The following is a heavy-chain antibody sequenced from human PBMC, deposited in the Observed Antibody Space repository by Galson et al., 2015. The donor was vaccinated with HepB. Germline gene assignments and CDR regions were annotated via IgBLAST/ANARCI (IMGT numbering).Heavy chain of an antibody. CDR3: AKDEAASGTEYFQY. CDR2: ISGSGDYT. V-gene: IGHV3-23*01. CDR1: GFTFSSYA. J-gene: IGHJ1*01. D-gene: IGHD6-13*01. Sequence: SLRLSCAVSGFTFSSYAINWVRQAPGKGLEWVATISGSGDYTYYADSVKGRFTISRDNSKNTLHLQMDSLRVDDTAVYYCAKDEAASGTEYFQYWGQGTLVTVSS.